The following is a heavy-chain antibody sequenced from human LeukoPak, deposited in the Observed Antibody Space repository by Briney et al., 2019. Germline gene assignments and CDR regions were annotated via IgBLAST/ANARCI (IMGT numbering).Heavy chain of an antibody. CDR3: AKENARIAVAGSVAFDI. CDR1: GFTFSSYA. V-gene: IGHV3-23*01. CDR2: ISGSGGST. J-gene: IGHJ3*02. D-gene: IGHD6-19*01. Sequence: PGGSLRLSCTASGFTFSSYAMSWVRQAPGKGLEWVSAISGSGGSTYYADSVKGRFTISRDNSKNTLYLQMNSLRAEDTAVYYCAKENARIAVAGSVAFDIWGQGTMVTVSS.